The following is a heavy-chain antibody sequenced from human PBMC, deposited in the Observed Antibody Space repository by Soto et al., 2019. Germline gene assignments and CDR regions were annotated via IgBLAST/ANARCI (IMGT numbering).Heavy chain of an antibody. CDR2: ISWDGGSA. J-gene: IGHJ3*02. D-gene: IGHD5-18*01. V-gene: IGHV3-43*01. CDR1: GFTFDDHT. CDR3: VKDGTVDGYVGAFDI. Sequence: QSGGSLRLSCAASGFTFDDHTLHWVRQAPGKGLEWVSLISWDGGSAYYADSVKGRFTISRDNIKDSLYLQMNSLRTDDTALYYCVKDGTVDGYVGAFDIWGQGTMVTVSS.